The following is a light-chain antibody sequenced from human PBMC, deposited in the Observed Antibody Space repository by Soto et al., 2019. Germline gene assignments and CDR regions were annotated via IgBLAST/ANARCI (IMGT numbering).Light chain of an antibody. Sequence: QSVLTQPPSVSGAPGQRVTISCTGSRANIGAGYDVHWYQQLPGTAPKLLIYGNNNRPSGVPDRFSGSKSGTSVSLAITGLQAEDEADYYCQSYDSSLSGVVFGGGTKVTVL. CDR1: RANIGAGYD. J-gene: IGLJ2*01. V-gene: IGLV1-40*01. CDR2: GNN. CDR3: QSYDSSLSGVV.